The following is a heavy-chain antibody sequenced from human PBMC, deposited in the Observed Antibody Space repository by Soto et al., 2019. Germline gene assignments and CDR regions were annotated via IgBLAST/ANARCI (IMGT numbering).Heavy chain of an antibody. CDR3: ARETIFGVVIGSTDAFDI. J-gene: IGHJ3*02. D-gene: IGHD3-3*01. V-gene: IGHV3-7*01. CDR1: GFTFSSYW. CDR2: IKQDGSET. Sequence: EVQLVESGGGLVQPGGSLRLSCAASGFTFSSYWMSWVRQAPGKGLEWVANIKQDGSETYYVDSVKGRFTISRDNAKNSLYLQMNSLRAEDTAVYYCARETIFGVVIGSTDAFDIWGEGTMVTVSS.